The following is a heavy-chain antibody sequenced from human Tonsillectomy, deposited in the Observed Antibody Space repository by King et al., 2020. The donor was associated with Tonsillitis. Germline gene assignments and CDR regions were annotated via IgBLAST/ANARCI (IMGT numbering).Heavy chain of an antibody. CDR2: IHHSGST. CDR1: GGSINSNNW. V-gene: IGHV4-4*02. CDR3: ARVRGISGTKFDY. D-gene: IGHD1-14*01. J-gene: IGHJ4*02. Sequence: QLQESGPGLVKPSGTLSLICAVSGGSINSNNWWSWVRQPPGKGLEWIGEIHHSGSTDYNPSLKSRVTISVDKSKNQFSLKLSSVTAADTAVYYCARVRGISGTKFDYWGQGTLVTVSS.